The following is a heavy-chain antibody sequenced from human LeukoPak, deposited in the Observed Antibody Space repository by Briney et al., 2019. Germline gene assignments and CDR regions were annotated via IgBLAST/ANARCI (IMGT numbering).Heavy chain of an antibody. Sequence: SSETLSLTCTVSGGSISSYYWSWIRQHPGKGLEWIGYIYYSGSTYYNPSLKSRVTISVDTSKNQFSLKLSSVTAADTAVYYCAREGYYDSSGYSEYDAFDIWGQGTMVTVSS. CDR1: GGSISSYY. D-gene: IGHD3-22*01. J-gene: IGHJ3*02. V-gene: IGHV4-59*06. CDR2: IYYSGST. CDR3: AREGYYDSSGYSEYDAFDI.